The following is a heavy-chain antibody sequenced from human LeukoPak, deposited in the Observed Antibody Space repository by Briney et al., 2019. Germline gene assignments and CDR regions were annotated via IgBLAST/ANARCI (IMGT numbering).Heavy chain of an antibody. J-gene: IGHJ3*02. CDR2: INPSGGST. CDR1: GYTFTSYY. V-gene: IGHV1-46*01. D-gene: IGHD3-22*01. CDR3: ARERIPYYYDSSGYYYTAFDI. Sequence: GASVKVSCKASGYTFTSYYMHWVRQAPGQGLEGMEIINPSGGSTSYAQKFQGRVTMTRDMSTSTVYMELSSLRSEDTAVYYCARERIPYYYDSSGYYYTAFDIWGQGTMVTVSS.